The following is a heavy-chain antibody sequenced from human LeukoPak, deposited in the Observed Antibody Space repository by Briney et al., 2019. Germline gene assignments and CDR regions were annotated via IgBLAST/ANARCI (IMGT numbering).Heavy chain of an antibody. V-gene: IGHV4-34*01. CDR3: ARHLPGFRAVPFDY. J-gene: IGHJ4*02. CDR1: GGSFSGYY. D-gene: IGHD3-10*02. CDR2: INHSGST. Sequence: PSEALSLTCAVYGGSFSGYYWSWIRQPPGKGLEWIGEINHSGSTNYNPSLKSRVTISVDTSKNQFSLKLSSVTAADTAVYYCARHLPGFRAVPFDYWGQGTLVTVSS.